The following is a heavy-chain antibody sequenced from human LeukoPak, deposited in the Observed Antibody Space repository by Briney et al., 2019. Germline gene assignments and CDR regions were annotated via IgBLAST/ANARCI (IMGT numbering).Heavy chain of an antibody. CDR1: GFTFSSYA. J-gene: IGHJ1*01. CDR3: ASLLFVSFQH. V-gene: IGHV3-30-3*01. CDR2: ISYDGSSK. Sequence: GGSLRLSCAASGFTFSSYAMHWVRQAPGKGLEWVAVISYDGSSKYYADSVKGRFTISRDNSKNTLYLQMNSLRAEDTAVYYCASLLFVSFQHWGQGTLVTVSP.